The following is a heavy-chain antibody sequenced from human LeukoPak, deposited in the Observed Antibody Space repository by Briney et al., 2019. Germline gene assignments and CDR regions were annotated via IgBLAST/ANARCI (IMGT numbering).Heavy chain of an antibody. CDR1: GFTFSSYW. V-gene: IGHV3-7*01. CDR3: AKDRPRYSYGYFDY. J-gene: IGHJ4*02. CDR2: IKQDGSEK. D-gene: IGHD5-18*01. Sequence: GGSLRLSCAASGFTFSSYWMSWVRQAPGKGLEWVANIKQDGSEKYYVDSVKGRFTIPRDNAKNSLYLQMYSLRAEDTAVYYCAKDRPRYSYGYFDYWGQGTLVTVSS.